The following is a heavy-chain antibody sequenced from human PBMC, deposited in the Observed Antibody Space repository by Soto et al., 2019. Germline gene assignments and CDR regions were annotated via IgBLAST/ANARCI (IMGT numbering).Heavy chain of an antibody. Sequence: LGESLKISCKGSGYSFTSYWISWVRQMPGKGLEWMGRIDPSDSYTNYSPSFQGHVTISADKSISTAYLQWSSLKASDTAMYYCARRPTNCSGGSCYHYYGMDVWGQGTTVTVSS. V-gene: IGHV5-10-1*01. CDR3: ARRPTNCSGGSCYHYYGMDV. CDR2: IDPSDSYT. J-gene: IGHJ6*02. D-gene: IGHD2-15*01. CDR1: GYSFTSYW.